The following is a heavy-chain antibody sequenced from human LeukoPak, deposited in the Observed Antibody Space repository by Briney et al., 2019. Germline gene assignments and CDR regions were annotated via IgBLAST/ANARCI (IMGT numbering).Heavy chain of an antibody. V-gene: IGHV4/OR15-8*02. Sequence: PSETLSPTCGVSGGSISGTNWWSWVRQPPGQGLEWIGEISLAGQTNYNPSLNGRVTMSLDKSSNQLSLHLTSMTAADTATYFCSRESGPFCPFGYWGQGTLVIVSS. D-gene: IGHD1-26*01. CDR3: SRESGPFCPFGY. J-gene: IGHJ4*02. CDR2: ISLAGQT. CDR1: GGSISGTNW.